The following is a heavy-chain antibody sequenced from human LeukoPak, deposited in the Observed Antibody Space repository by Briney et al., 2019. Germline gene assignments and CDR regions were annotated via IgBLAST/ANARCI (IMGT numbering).Heavy chain of an antibody. CDR3: ATTRNYGDYDDAFDI. Sequence: PSETLSLTCTVSGGSISSGSYYWSWIRQPAGKGLEWIGRIYTSGSTNYNPSLKSRVTISVDTSKNQFSLKLSSVTAADTAVYYCATTRNYGDYDDAFDIWGQGTMVTVSS. J-gene: IGHJ3*02. CDR1: GGSISSGSYY. D-gene: IGHD4-17*01. CDR2: IYTSGST. V-gene: IGHV4-61*02.